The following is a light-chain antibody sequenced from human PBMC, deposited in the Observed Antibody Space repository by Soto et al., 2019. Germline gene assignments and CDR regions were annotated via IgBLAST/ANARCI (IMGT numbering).Light chain of an antibody. CDR2: EVS. V-gene: IGLV2-14*01. Sequence: QSVLTQPASVSGSPGQSITISCTGTSSDGGGYNYVSWYQQHPGKAPKLMIYEVSNRPSGVSNRFSGSKSGNTASPTISGLQAEDEADYYCSSYTSSSTLEGYVFGTGTKVTVL. CDR3: SSYTSSSTLEGYV. CDR1: SSDGGGYNY. J-gene: IGLJ1*01.